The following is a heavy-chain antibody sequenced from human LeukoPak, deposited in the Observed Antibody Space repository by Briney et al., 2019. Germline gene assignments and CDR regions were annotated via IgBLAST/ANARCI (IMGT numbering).Heavy chain of an antibody. CDR2: IYYSGST. D-gene: IGHD6-13*01. CDR3: ARSGGYSSPLGY. CDR1: GGSISGYY. V-gene: IGHV4-59*08. Sequence: PSETLSLTCTVSGGSISGYYWSWIRQPPGKGLEWIGYIYYSGSTNYNPSLKSRVTISVDTSKNQFSLKLSSVTAADTAVYYCARSGGYSSPLGYWGQGTLVTVSS. J-gene: IGHJ4*02.